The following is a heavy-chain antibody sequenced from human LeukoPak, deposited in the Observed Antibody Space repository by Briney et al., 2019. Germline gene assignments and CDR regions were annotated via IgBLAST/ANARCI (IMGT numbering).Heavy chain of an antibody. D-gene: IGHD5-18*01. CDR1: GFTFSSYG. J-gene: IGHJ3*02. CDR2: IWYDGTNK. V-gene: IGHV3-33*01. CDR3: ARAAGIQLWSSQWCVFDI. Sequence: PGGSLRLSCAASGFTFSSYGMHWVRQAPGRGLEWVAVIWYDGTNKYYADSVKGRFTISRDNSKNTLYLQMNSLRAEDTAVYYCARAAGIQLWSSQWCVFDIWGQGTMVTVSS.